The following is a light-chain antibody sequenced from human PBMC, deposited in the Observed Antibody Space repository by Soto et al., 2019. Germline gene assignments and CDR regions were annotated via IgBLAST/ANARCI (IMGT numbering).Light chain of an antibody. J-gene: IGKJ4*01. CDR3: QQYNNRPLT. Sequence: EIVLTQSPATLSLSPGERATLSCRASRSVSTYLAWYQQKPGQAPRLLIYDASNRATGIPARFSGGGSGTDFTLTISGLEPEDFGVYYCQQYNNRPLTFGGGTKVDIK. CDR1: RSVSTY. V-gene: IGKV3-11*01. CDR2: DAS.